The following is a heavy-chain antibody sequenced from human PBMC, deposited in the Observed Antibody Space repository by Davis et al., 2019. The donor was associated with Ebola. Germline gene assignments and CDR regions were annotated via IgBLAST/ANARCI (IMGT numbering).Heavy chain of an antibody. CDR3: ARSHYYDSSGYYYGY. D-gene: IGHD3-22*01. V-gene: IGHV3-30*03. J-gene: IGHJ4*02. CDR1: GFTFSNSI. CDR2: ISYDGSNK. Sequence: PGGSLRLSCSASGFTFSNSILHWVRQAPGKGLEWVAVISYDGSNKYYADSVKGRFTISRDNSKNTLYLQMNSLRAEDTAVYYCARSHYYDSSGYYYGYWGQGTLVTVSS.